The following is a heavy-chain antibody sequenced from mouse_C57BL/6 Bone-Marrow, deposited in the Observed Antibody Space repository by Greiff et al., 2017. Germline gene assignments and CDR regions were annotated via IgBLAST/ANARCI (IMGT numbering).Heavy chain of an antibody. D-gene: IGHD1-1*01. CDR2: INPYNGGT. V-gene: IGHV1-19*01. Sequence: EVMLVESGPVLVKPGASVKMSCKASGYTFTDYYMNWVKQSHGKSLEWIGVINPYNGGTSYNQKFKGKATLTVDKSSSTAYMELTSLTSEDSAVYYCAREGYGSSYWYFDVWGTGTTVTVAS. CDR1: GYTFTDYY. CDR3: AREGYGSSYWYFDV. J-gene: IGHJ1*03.